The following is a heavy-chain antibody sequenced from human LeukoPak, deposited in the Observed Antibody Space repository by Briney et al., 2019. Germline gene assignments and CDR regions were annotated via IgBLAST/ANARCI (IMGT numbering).Heavy chain of an antibody. CDR3: ASRYYYDSSGYYSPFDAFDI. J-gene: IGHJ3*02. CDR2: ISAYNGNT. CDR1: GGTFSSYA. Sequence: ASVKVSCKASGGTFSSYAISWVRQAPGQGLEWMGWISAYNGNTNYAQRLQGRVTMTTDTSTSTAYMELRSLRSDDTAVYYCASRYYYDSSGYYSPFDAFDIWGQGTMVTVSS. V-gene: IGHV1-18*01. D-gene: IGHD3-22*01.